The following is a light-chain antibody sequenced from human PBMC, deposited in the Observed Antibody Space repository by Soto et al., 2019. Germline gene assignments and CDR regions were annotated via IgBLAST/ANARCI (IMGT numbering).Light chain of an antibody. CDR2: DAS. Sequence: EIVLTQSPGTLSLSPGERATLSCWASQNVRNNYLAWYQQKPGQAPRLLIYDASSRATGIPDRFSGGGSGTDFTLTISRLEPEDFAVYYCQQFSSYPLTFGGGTKVDIK. CDR1: QNVRNNY. CDR3: QQFSSYPLT. J-gene: IGKJ4*01. V-gene: IGKV3-20*01.